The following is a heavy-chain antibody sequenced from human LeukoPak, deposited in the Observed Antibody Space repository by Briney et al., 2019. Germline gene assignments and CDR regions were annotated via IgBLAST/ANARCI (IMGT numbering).Heavy chain of an antibody. V-gene: IGHV3-30*02. J-gene: IGHJ4*02. CDR1: GFIFSSYG. CDR3: AKDLPDWNYDY. D-gene: IGHD1-7*01. CDR2: IGLVESKK. Sequence: PGGSLRLSCAASGFIFSSYGMHWVRQAPGKGLEWVAFIGLVESKKYYAASVRGRFTISRDNSKNTVYLQMNSLRADDTAVYYCAKDLPDWNYDYWGQGTLVTASS.